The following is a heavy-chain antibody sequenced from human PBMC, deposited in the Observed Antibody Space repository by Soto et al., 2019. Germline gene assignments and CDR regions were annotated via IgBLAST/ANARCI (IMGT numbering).Heavy chain of an antibody. Sequence: GGSLRLSCAASGFTFSTYAMNWVRQAPGEGLEWVSGISDSGGSTYYADSVKGRFTISRDNSKSTLYLQMNSLRAEDTALYYCAKGRSYYYYYGVDVWGQGTTVTVSS. V-gene: IGHV3-23*01. CDR1: GFTFSTYA. J-gene: IGHJ6*02. CDR2: ISDSGGST. CDR3: AKGRSYYYYYGVDV.